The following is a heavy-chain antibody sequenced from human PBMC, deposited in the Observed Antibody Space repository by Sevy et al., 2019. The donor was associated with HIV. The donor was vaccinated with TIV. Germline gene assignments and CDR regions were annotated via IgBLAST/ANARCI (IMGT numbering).Heavy chain of an antibody. J-gene: IGHJ4*02. CDR2: ISAYNGNT. V-gene: IGHV1-18*01. Sequence: ASVKVSCKASGYTFTSYGISWVRQAPGQGLEWMGWISAYNGNTNYAQKLQGRVTMTTDTSTSTAYMELRSLRSDDTAVYYCARAIQPHPGIAAAGPLDYWGQGTLVTVSS. CDR1: GYTFTSYG. D-gene: IGHD6-13*01. CDR3: ARAIQPHPGIAAAGPLDY.